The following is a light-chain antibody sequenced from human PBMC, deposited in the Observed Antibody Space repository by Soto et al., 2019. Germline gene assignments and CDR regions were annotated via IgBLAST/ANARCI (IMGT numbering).Light chain of an antibody. V-gene: IGLV1-44*01. CDR1: SSNIGSNT. J-gene: IGLJ2*01. CDR3: AAWDDSLNGPV. CDR2: SNN. Sequence: QLVLTQPPSASGTHGQRVTISCSGSSSNIGSNTVNWYQQFPGTAPKLLIYSNNRRPSGVPDRFSGSKSGTSASLAISGLQSEDEADYYCAAWDDSLNGPVFGGGTKVTVL.